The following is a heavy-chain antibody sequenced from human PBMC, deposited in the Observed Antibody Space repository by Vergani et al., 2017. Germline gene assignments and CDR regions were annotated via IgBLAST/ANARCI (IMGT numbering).Heavy chain of an antibody. Sequence: QVQLQESGPGLVKPSQTLSLTCTVSGGSISSGGYYWSWIRQHPGKGLEWIGYIYYSGSTYYNPSLKSRVTISVDTSKNQFSLKLSSETAADTAVYYCARMPAGSITIFGVVMGGWFDPWGQGTLVTVTS. CDR1: GGSISSGGYY. J-gene: IGHJ5*02. D-gene: IGHD3-3*01. V-gene: IGHV4-31*03. CDR3: ARMPAGSITIFGVVMGGWFDP. CDR2: IYYSGST.